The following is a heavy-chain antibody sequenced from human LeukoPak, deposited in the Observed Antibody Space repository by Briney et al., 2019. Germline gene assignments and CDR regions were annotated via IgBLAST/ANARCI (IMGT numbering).Heavy chain of an antibody. Sequence: GGSLRLSCAASGFTLSSYAMSWVRQAPGKGLEWVSAISGSGDNIYYADSVKGRFTISRVSSKKTLYLQMNILRAEDTAVYYCAKSDCSYISCYVLDYWGQGTQVTVSS. CDR3: AKSDCSYISCYVLDY. CDR2: ISGSGDNI. D-gene: IGHD2-2*01. J-gene: IGHJ4*02. CDR1: GFTLSSYA. V-gene: IGHV3-23*01.